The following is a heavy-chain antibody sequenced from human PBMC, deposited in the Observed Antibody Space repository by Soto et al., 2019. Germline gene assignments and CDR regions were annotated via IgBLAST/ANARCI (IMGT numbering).Heavy chain of an antibody. J-gene: IGHJ6*02. V-gene: IGHV1-2*02. CDR1: GYTFTVYY. Sequence: ASVKVSCKASGYTFTVYYMHWVRQAPGQGLEWMGWINPNSGGTNYAQKFQGRVTMTRDTSISTAYMELSRLRSDDTAVYYCARTILVDYYYYGMDVWGQGTTVTVSS. CDR2: INPNSGGT. CDR3: ARTILVDYYYYGMDV. D-gene: IGHD2-21*01.